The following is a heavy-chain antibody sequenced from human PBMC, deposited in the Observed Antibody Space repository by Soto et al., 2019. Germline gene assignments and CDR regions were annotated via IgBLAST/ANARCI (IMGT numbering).Heavy chain of an antibody. Sequence: QVQLVESGGGVVQPGRSLRLSCAASGFTFSSYGMHWVRQAPGKGLEWVAVIWYDGSNKYYADSVKGRFTISRDNXXNTLYLHMNSLRAEATAVYYCARDRDYGGNCLADYWGQGPLVTVSS. CDR2: IWYDGSNK. D-gene: IGHD4-17*01. CDR1: GFTFSSYG. V-gene: IGHV3-33*01. CDR3: ARDRDYGGNCLADY. J-gene: IGHJ4*02.